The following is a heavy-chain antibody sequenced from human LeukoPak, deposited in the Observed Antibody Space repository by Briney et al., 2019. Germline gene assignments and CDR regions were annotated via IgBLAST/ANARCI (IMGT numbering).Heavy chain of an antibody. D-gene: IGHD5-24*01. CDR3: AKSAGYKSSAYYFDY. CDR1: GFTFSSYG. J-gene: IGHJ4*02. Sequence: GGSLRLSCAASGFTFSSYGMHWVRQAPGKGLEWVAFIRYDGSNKYYADSVKGRFTISRDNSKNTLYLQMNSLRAEDTAVYYCAKSAGYKSSAYYFDYWGQGTLVTVSS. CDR2: IRYDGSNK. V-gene: IGHV3-30*02.